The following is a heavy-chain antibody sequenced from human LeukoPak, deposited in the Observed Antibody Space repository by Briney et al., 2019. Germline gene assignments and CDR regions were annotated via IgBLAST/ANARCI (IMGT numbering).Heavy chain of an antibody. CDR3: ATVVGATTYFDY. CDR1: GYTLTELS. Sequence: ASVTVSCKVSGYTLTELSMHWVRQAPGKGLEWMGGFDPEDGETIYAQKFQGRVTMTEDTSTDTAYMELSSLRSEDTAVYYCATVVGATTYFDYWGQGTLVTVSS. J-gene: IGHJ4*02. V-gene: IGHV1-24*01. D-gene: IGHD1-26*01. CDR2: FDPEDGET.